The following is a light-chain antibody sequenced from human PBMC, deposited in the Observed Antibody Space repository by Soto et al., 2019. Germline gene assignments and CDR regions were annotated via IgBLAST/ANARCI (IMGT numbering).Light chain of an antibody. Sequence: QSVLTQPPSVSGAPGQRVTISCTGSSSNIGAGYDVHWYKQLPGTAPKILFYGNSNRPSGVPDRFSGSKSGTSASLAITGLQAEDEADYYCQSYDSSLSVVFGGGTKLTVL. J-gene: IGLJ2*01. V-gene: IGLV1-40*01. CDR1: SSNIGAGYD. CDR2: GNS. CDR3: QSYDSSLSVV.